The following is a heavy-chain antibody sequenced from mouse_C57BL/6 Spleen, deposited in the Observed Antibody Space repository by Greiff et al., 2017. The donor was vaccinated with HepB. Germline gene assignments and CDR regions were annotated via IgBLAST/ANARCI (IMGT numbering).Heavy chain of an antibody. J-gene: IGHJ3*01. CDR1: GFTFTDYY. CDR2: IRNKANGYTT. V-gene: IGHV7-3*01. Sequence: EVKLVESGGGLVQPGGSLSLSCAASGFTFTDYYMSWVRQPPGKALEWLGFIRNKANGYTTEYSASVKGRFTISRDNSQSILYLQMNALRAEDSATYYCARSFITTRAVWFAYWGQGTLVTVSA. D-gene: IGHD1-1*01. CDR3: ARSFITTRAVWFAY.